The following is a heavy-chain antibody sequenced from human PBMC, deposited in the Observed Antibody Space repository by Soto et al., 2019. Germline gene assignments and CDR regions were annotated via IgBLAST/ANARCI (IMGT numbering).Heavy chain of an antibody. CDR3: TRSGYGPIYYFYYMDV. CDR1: GFTFGDYA. J-gene: IGHJ6*03. V-gene: IGHV3-49*03. CDR2: IRSKAYGGTT. Sequence: GGSLRLSCTASGFTFGDYAMSWFRQAPGKGLEWVGFIRSKAYGGTTEYAASVKGRFTISRDDSKSIAYLQMNSLKTEDTAVYYCTRSGYGPIYYFYYMDVWGKGTTVTVSS. D-gene: IGHD5-12*01.